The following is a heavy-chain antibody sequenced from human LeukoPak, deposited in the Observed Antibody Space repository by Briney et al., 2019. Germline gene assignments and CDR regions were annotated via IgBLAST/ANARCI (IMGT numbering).Heavy chain of an antibody. CDR1: GLTFSSNY. Sequence: GGSLRLSCAASGLTFSSNYMSWVRPAPGKGLEWVSVIYSGGNTYYADSVKGRFTISRDNSKNTLYLEMNSLRGEDTAVYYCARAGTYSGSYVGAFDIWGQGTMVTVSS. CDR2: IYSGGNT. V-gene: IGHV3-66*01. D-gene: IGHD1-26*01. J-gene: IGHJ3*02. CDR3: ARAGTYSGSYVGAFDI.